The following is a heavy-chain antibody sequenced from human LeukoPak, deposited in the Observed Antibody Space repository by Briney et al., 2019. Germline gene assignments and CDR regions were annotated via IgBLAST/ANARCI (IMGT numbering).Heavy chain of an antibody. V-gene: IGHV1-69*13. CDR2: IIPIFGTA. CDR3: ASWGGDFDWLYLDY. Sequence: VASVKVSCKASGGTFSSYAISWVRQAPGQGLEWMGGIIPIFGTANYAQKFQGRVTITADESTSTAYMELSSLRSEDTAVYYCASWGGDFDWLYLDYWGQGTLVTVSS. D-gene: IGHD3-9*01. CDR1: GGTFSSYA. J-gene: IGHJ4*02.